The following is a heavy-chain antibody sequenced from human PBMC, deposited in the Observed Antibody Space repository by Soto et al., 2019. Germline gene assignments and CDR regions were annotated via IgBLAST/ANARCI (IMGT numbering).Heavy chain of an antibody. CDR3: AKDSGYNYGYFPWFAP. D-gene: IGHD5-18*01. CDR2: IYYSGST. CDR1: GGSISSGDYY. V-gene: IGHV4-61*08. Sequence: LSISCTVSGGSISSGDYYCSWIRRPPEKGPGRTGYIYYSGSTIYNPALKSRVTIAVDTSKSQFALKLSSVTAADTAVYYCAKDSGYNYGYFPWFAPWGHGALVTVSS. J-gene: IGHJ5*02.